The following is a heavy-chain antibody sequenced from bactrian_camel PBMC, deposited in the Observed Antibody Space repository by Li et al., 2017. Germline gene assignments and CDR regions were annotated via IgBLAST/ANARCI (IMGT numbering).Heavy chain of an antibody. Sequence: HVQLVESGGGLVQPGDSVRLSCDTSGYTFSRGCAAWFRQAPGKEREGVASICSIAVYADSVKGRFTISRDNAKNTLNLQMNSLKSEDTAVYYCATATQDYAEGLECADFGYWGQGTQVTVS. V-gene: IGHV3-2*01. D-gene: IGHD5*01. CDR2: ICSIA. CDR3: ATATQDYAEGLECADFGY. CDR1: GYTFSRGC. J-gene: IGHJ6*01.